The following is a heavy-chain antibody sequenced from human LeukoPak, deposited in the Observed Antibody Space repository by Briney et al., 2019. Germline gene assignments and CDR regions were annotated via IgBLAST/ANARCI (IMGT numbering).Heavy chain of an antibody. CDR1: GGSISSGGYY. CDR3: ATSASLVSAYSYGPYWYFDL. Sequence: SETLSLTCTVSGGSISSGGYYWSWIRQHPGKGLEWIGYIYYSGSTYYNLSLKSRVTISVDTSKNQFSLKLSSVTAADTAVYYCATSASLVSAYSYGPYWYFDLWGRGTLVTVSS. V-gene: IGHV4-31*03. CDR2: IYYSGST. J-gene: IGHJ2*01. D-gene: IGHD5-18*01.